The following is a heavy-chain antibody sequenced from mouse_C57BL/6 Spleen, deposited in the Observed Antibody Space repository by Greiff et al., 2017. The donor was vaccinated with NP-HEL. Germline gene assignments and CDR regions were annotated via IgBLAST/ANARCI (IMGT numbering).Heavy chain of an antibody. CDR2: IRLKSDNYAT. V-gene: IGHV6-3*01. J-gene: IGHJ2*01. CDR3: TGSYYGSSLYYFDY. CDR1: GFTFSNYW. D-gene: IGHD1-1*01. Sequence: EVKLVESGGGLVQPGGSMKLSCVASGFTFSNYWMNWVRQSPEKGLEWVAQIRLKSDNYATHYAESVKGRFTISRDDSKSSVYLQMNNLRAEDTGIYYCTGSYYGSSLYYFDYWGQGTTLTVSS.